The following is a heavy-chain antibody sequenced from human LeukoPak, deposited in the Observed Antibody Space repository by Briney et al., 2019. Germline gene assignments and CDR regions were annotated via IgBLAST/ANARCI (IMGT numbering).Heavy chain of an antibody. CDR2: IYTGDSDT. V-gene: IGHV5-51*01. CDR3: ARQERWLAAEYFQH. D-gene: IGHD6-19*01. Sequence: GESLKISCKGSGYSFTSYWIGWVRQMPGKGLEWMGIIYTGDSDTRSSPSFQGQVTISADKSISTAYLQWSSLKASDTAMYYCARQERWLAAEYFQHWGQGTLVTVSS. CDR1: GYSFTSYW. J-gene: IGHJ1*01.